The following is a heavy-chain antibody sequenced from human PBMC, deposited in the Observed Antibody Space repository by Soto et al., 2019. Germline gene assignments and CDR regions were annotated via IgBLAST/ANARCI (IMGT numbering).Heavy chain of an antibody. CDR1: GYPYTNNG. J-gene: IGHJ4*02. V-gene: IGHV1-18*04. Sequence: ASVKVSCKASGYPYTNNGISWVRQAPGQGLEWMGWMSAYNGGTNYAQKLQGRVTVTTDTSTSTAYMELRSLTSDDTAVYYCARETIAVAGTRGGFDFWGQGTLVTVSS. CDR3: ARETIAVAGTRGGFDF. CDR2: MSAYNGGT. D-gene: IGHD6-19*01.